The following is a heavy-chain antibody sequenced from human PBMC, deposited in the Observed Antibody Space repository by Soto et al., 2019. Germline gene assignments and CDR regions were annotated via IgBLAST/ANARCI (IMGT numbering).Heavy chain of an antibody. Sequence: SETLSLTCSVSGGSINSYWWSWIRQPAGKGLEWIGRVYSSGTTDYNPSLNSRATLSVETSKNQFSLKLSSVTAADTAVYYCARGIGSYAYGEGYWGQGIQVTVSS. D-gene: IGHD3-22*01. CDR3: ARGIGSYAYGEGY. J-gene: IGHJ4*02. V-gene: IGHV4-4*07. CDR2: VYSSGTT. CDR1: GGSINSYW.